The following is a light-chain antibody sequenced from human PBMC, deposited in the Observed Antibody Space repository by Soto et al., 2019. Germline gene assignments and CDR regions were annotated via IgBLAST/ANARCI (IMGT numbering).Light chain of an antibody. CDR1: SSDIKRYNL. J-gene: IGLJ1*01. V-gene: IGLV2-23*01. CDR2: EGS. Sequence: SVLTQPASVSGSPGQSITISCTGTSSDIKRYNLVSWYQQHPGKAPKLMIYEGSKRPSGVYNRFSGSKSGNTASLTISGLQAEDEADYYCCSYAGSSTFVFGTGTKVTVL. CDR3: CSYAGSSTFV.